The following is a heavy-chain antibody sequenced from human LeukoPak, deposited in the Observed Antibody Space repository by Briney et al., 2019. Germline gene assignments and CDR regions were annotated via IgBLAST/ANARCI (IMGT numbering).Heavy chain of an antibody. CDR1: GRTFSSYA. V-gene: IGHV1-69*13. D-gene: IGHD2-15*01. CDR2: IIPIFGTA. J-gene: IGHJ3*02. CDR3: ALPHSFEYAFDI. Sequence: ASLKVSCKASGRTFSSYAISWVRQAPGQGLEWMGGIIPIFGTANYAQKFQGRVTITADESTSTAYMELSSLRSEDTAVYYCALPHSFEYAFDIWGQGTMVTVSS.